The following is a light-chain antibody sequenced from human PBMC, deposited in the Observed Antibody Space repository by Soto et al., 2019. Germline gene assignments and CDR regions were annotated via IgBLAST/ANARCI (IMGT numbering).Light chain of an antibody. J-gene: IGKJ5*01. CDR2: AAS. V-gene: IGKV1-39*01. CDR1: QSIRSY. Sequence: DVHMTQSPSSLSASVGDRFTITCRASQSIRSYLNWYQQKPGKAPKILIYAASSLQSGVPSRFSGSGSGTDFTLTISSLQPEDFATFYCQQSYSNPSTFGQGTRLEIK. CDR3: QQSYSNPST.